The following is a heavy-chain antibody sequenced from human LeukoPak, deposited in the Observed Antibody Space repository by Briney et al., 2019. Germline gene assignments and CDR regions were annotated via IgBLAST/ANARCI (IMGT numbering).Heavy chain of an antibody. CDR1: GGSISSYY. CDR2: IYYSGST. V-gene: IGHV4-59*01. J-gene: IGHJ6*03. D-gene: IGHD3-10*01. CDR3: ARVNYYGTGTPMDV. Sequence: SETLSLTCTVSGGSISSYYWSWIRQPPGKGLEWMGYIYYSGSTNYNPSLKSRVTISVDTSKNQFSLKLSSVTAADTAVYYCARVNYYGTGTPMDVWGKGTTVTVSS.